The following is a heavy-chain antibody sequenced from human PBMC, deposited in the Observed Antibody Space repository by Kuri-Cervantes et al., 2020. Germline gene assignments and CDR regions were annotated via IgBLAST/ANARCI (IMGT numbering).Heavy chain of an antibody. CDR2: INPNNGGT. D-gene: IGHD3-3*02. CDR3: ARGVLEVGYDF. V-gene: IGHV1-2*04. Sequence: ASVKVSCKASGYTFTAYYVHWVRQAPGQGLEWMGWINPNNGGTNYEQKFKGWVTQTRDTSSSTAYMELSRLTSDDTAVYFCARGVLEVGYDFWGQGTLVTVSS. J-gene: IGHJ4*02. CDR1: GYTFTAYY.